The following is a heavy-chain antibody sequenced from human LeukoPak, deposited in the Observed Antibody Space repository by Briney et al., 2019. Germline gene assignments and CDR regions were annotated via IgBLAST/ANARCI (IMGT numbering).Heavy chain of an antibody. CDR2: ISYDGSNK. CDR1: VFTFSSYG. CDR3: AKGRGSIMITFGGVIDDLDY. V-gene: IGHV3-30*18. J-gene: IGHJ4*02. Sequence: GRSLRLSCAASVFTFSSYGMHWVRQAPGKGLEWVAVISYDGSNKYYADSVKGRFTISRDNSKNTLYLQMNSLRAEDTAVYYCAKGRGSIMITFGGVIDDLDYWGQGTLVTVSS. D-gene: IGHD3-16*02.